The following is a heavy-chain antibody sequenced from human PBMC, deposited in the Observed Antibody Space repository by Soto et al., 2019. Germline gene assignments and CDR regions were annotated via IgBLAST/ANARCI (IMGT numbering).Heavy chain of an antibody. CDR1: GYTFIRYG. J-gene: IGHJ6*02. D-gene: IGHD3-16*01. CDR2: ISAYNDYT. V-gene: IGHV1-18*01. Sequence: QVRLVQSAAEVKKPGASVKVSCKASGYTFIRYGITWVRQAPGQGLEWMGWISAYNDYTNYAQKLQGRVTMTTDTSTSKVYMELRSLRSDDTAVYYCARGGYYDKVWGKMNYYGLDVWGQGTTVTVSS. CDR3: ARGGYYDKVWGKMNYYGLDV.